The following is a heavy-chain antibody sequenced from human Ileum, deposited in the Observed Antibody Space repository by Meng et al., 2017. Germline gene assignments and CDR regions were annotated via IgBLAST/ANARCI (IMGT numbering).Heavy chain of an antibody. V-gene: IGHV4-4*02. J-gene: IGHJ4*02. D-gene: IGHD2-15*01. CDR2: IYLAGSP. Sequence: VQLWEPGPGLVWPAGPLSLTCTVSGGSISSSFYWSWVRQSPGKGLEWIGQIYLAGSPNYTPSLESRVTISVDKSKNQFSLRLTSVTAADTAIFYCVRHGGKYFDSWGQGTLVTVSS. CDR3: VRHGGKYFDS. CDR1: GGSISSSFY.